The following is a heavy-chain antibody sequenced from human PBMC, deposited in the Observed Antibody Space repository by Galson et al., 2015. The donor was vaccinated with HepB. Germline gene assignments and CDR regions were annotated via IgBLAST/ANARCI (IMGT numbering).Heavy chain of an antibody. V-gene: IGHV4-34*01. J-gene: IGHJ4*02. CDR2: INHSGST. Sequence: ETLSLTCAVYGGSFSGYYWSWIRQPPGKGLEWIGEINHSGSTNYNPSLKSRVTISVDTSKNQFSLKLSSVTAADTAVYYCARGCDGYNYSYYFDYWGQGTLVTVSS. CDR1: GGSFSGYY. D-gene: IGHD5-24*01. CDR3: ARGCDGYNYSYYFDY.